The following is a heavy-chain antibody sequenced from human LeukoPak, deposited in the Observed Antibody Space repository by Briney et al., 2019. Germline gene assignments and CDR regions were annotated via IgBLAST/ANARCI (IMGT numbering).Heavy chain of an antibody. J-gene: IGHJ4*02. CDR2: IYSGGST. Sequence: GGSLRLSCAASGFTFSSYSLNWVRQAPGKGLEWVSVIYSGGSTYYADYVKGRFTISRDNSKNTLYLQMNSLRAEDTAVYYCASLLSGEFLWVGELRGGSFDYWGQGTLVTVSS. CDR3: ASLLSGEFLWVGELRGGSFDY. D-gene: IGHD3-10*01. V-gene: IGHV3-66*01. CDR1: GFTFSSYS.